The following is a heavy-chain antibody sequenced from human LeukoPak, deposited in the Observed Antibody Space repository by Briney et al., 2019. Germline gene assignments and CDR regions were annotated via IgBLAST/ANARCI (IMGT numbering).Heavy chain of an antibody. CDR3: AKEYDNSGYYYVAY. CDR1: GFTFGSYA. V-gene: IGHV3-23*01. Sequence: PGGSLRLSCAASGFTFGSYAMSWIRQAPGKGLEWVSAISGSGGSTYHADSVKGRFTISRDNSKNTLYLQMNSLRAEDTAIYYCAKEYDNSGYYYVAYWGQGTLVTVSS. D-gene: IGHD3-22*01. J-gene: IGHJ4*02. CDR2: ISGSGGST.